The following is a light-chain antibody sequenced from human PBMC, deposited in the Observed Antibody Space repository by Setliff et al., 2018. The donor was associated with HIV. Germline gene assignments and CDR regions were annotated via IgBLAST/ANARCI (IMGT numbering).Light chain of an antibody. CDR1: SSNIGTNT. V-gene: IGLV1-44*01. Sequence: QSVLTQPPSASGTPGQRVTISCSGSSSNIGTNTVDWYQQLPGTAPKLLIYSSVKRLSGVPDRFSGSKSGTSASLAISGLQSEDEADYYCAAWFDSLTGYVFGTGTKVTVL. CDR2: SSV. J-gene: IGLJ1*01. CDR3: AAWFDSLTGYV.